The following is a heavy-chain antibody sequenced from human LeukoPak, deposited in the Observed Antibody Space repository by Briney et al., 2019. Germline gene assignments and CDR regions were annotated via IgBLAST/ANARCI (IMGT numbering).Heavy chain of an antibody. J-gene: IGHJ4*02. CDR3: ATVWDTAMVPPGY. V-gene: IGHV3-7*01. CDR2: IRQDGSEK. CDR1: GFIFSNYW. Sequence: GGSLRLSCAASGFIFSNYWMSWVRQAPGKGLEWVANIRQDGSEKYYVDSVKGRFTISRDNAKNSLYLQMNSLRAEDTAVYYCATVWDTAMVPPGYWGQGTLVTVSS. D-gene: IGHD5-18*01.